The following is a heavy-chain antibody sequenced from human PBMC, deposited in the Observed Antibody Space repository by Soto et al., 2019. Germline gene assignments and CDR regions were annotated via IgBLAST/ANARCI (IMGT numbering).Heavy chain of an antibody. CDR2: IDWDDDK. J-gene: IGHJ4*02. CDR3: ARSQWLEHDY. V-gene: IGHV2-70*11. D-gene: IGHD6-19*01. CDR1: GFLLTTSGMC. Sequence: SGPTLVNPTQTLTLTCTFSGFLLTTSGMCVSWIRQPPGKALEWLARIDWDDDKYYSTSLKTRLTISKDTSKNQVVLTMTNMYPVDTATYYCARSQWLEHDYWGQGTLVTVSS.